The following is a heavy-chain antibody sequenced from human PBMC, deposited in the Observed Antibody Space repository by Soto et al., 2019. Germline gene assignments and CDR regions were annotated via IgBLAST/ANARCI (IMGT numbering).Heavy chain of an antibody. J-gene: IGHJ5*01. CDR3: ARTHNINHSGSWEGYFDS. CDR2: IYQGGRT. Sequence: QLRLQESGSGLVKPSQTLSLTCAVSGVSISTGGYSWTWIRQPLGKGLEWIGYIYQGGRTNYNPSVKSRVTTSADRSKNQFALKLSSATAADTAVYYCARTHNINHSGSWEGYFDSWGQGTLVTVSS. D-gene: IGHD3-10*01. V-gene: IGHV4-30-2*01. CDR1: GVSISTGGYS.